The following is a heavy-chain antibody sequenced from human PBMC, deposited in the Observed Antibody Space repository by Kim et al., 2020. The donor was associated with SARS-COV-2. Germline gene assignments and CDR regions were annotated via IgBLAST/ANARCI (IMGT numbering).Heavy chain of an antibody. CDR3: ARDHREWLQYTANWYFDL. V-gene: IGHV4-59*01. D-gene: IGHD3-3*01. Sequence: SETLSRTCTVSGGSISSYYWSWIRQPPGKGLEWIGYIYYSGSTNYNPSLKIRVTISVDTSKNQFSLNLSSVTAADTAVYYCARDHREWLQYTANWYFDLWGRGTLITVSS. J-gene: IGHJ2*01. CDR1: GGSISSYY. CDR2: IYYSGST.